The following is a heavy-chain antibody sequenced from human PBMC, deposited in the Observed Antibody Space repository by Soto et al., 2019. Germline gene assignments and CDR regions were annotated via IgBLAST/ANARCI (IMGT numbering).Heavy chain of an antibody. CDR2: IYPGDSDT. CDR1: GYSFTSYW. D-gene: IGHD1-26*01. Sequence: PGEPLKISCKGSGYSFTSYWIGWVRQMPGKGLEWMGIIYPGDSDTRYSPPFQGQVTISADKSISTAYLQWSSLKASDTAMYYCARHHTYSGSYSFDYWGQGTLVTVSS. J-gene: IGHJ4*02. CDR3: ARHHTYSGSYSFDY. V-gene: IGHV5-51*01.